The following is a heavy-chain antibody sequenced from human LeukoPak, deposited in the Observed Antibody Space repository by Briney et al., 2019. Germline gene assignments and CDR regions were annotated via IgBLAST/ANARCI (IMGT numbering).Heavy chain of an antibody. J-gene: IGHJ6*04. CDR2: ISGSGRDT. Sequence: PGGSLRLSCAASVFTFSNYSMSWVRQAPGKGLEWVSAISGSGRDTYYADSVKGRFTISRDNAKNSLYLQMNSLRAEDTAVYYCAELGITMIGGVWGKGTTVTISS. CDR1: VFTFSNYS. V-gene: IGHV3-23*01. CDR3: AELGITMIGGV. D-gene: IGHD3-10*02.